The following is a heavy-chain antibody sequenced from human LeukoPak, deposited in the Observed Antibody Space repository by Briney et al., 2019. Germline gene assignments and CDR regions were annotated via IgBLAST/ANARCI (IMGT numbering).Heavy chain of an antibody. CDR1: GYTFTSYD. Sequence: ASVEVSCKASGYTFTSYDINWVRQATGQGLEWMGWMNPNSGNTGYAQKFQGRVTMTRNTSISTAYMELSSLRSEDTAVYYCARATGSSSWTPPGYWRQGTLVTVSS. J-gene: IGHJ4*02. V-gene: IGHV1-8*01. D-gene: IGHD6-13*01. CDR2: MNPNSGNT. CDR3: ARATGSSSWTPPGY.